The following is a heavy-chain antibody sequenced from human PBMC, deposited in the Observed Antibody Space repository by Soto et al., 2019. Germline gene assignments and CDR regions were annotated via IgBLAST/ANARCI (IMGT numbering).Heavy chain of an antibody. CDR2: ISYDGSNK. J-gene: IGHJ4*02. D-gene: IGHD6-6*01. Sequence: QVQLVESGGGVVQPGRSLRLSCAASGFTFSSYGMHWVRQAPGKGLEWVAVISYDGSNKYYADSVKGRFTISRDNSKNTLYLQMNSLRAEDTAVYYCAKNGRQLVDYLGQGTLVTVSS. CDR1: GFTFSSYG. CDR3: AKNGRQLVDY. V-gene: IGHV3-30*18.